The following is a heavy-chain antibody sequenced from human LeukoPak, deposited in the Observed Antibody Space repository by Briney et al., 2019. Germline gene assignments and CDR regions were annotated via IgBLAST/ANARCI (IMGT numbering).Heavy chain of an antibody. Sequence: SETLSLTCTVSGVSISSSGHFWGWIRQPPGKGLEWIGNIYYSGTTYYNPSLKSRVTISVDTSKNQFSLELTSVTAAETAIYYCARRGDYRAGWFDPWGQGTLVTVSS. CDR3: ARRGDYRAGWFDP. J-gene: IGHJ5*02. CDR1: GVSISSSGHF. V-gene: IGHV4-39*01. CDR2: IYYSGTT. D-gene: IGHD4-17*01.